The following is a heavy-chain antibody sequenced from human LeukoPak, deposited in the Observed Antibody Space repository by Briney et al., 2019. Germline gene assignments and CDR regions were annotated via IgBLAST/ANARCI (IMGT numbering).Heavy chain of an antibody. Sequence: SETLSLTCAVYGGSFSGYYWSWLRQPPGKGLEWLGEINHSGSTNYNPSLKSRVTISVDTSKNQFSLKLSSVTAADTAVYYCARTGYSSSWTGYYYYYYGMDVWGQGTTVTVSS. CDR1: GGSFSGYY. D-gene: IGHD6-13*01. J-gene: IGHJ6*02. V-gene: IGHV4-34*01. CDR2: INHSGST. CDR3: ARTGYSSSWTGYYYYYYGMDV.